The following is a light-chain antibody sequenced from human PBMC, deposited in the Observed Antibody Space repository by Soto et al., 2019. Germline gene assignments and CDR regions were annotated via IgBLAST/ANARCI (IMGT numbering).Light chain of an antibody. V-gene: IGLV2-14*01. Sequence: QSALTQPASVSGSPGQSITISCTGTSSDVGYYNYVSWYQQHPGKAPKLMIYDVSNRPSGVSNRFSGSKSGNTASLTISGLQAEDEADYYCSSYTTTSTLYVFGTGTSSPS. CDR1: SSDVGYYNY. CDR3: SSYTTTSTLYV. J-gene: IGLJ1*01. CDR2: DVS.